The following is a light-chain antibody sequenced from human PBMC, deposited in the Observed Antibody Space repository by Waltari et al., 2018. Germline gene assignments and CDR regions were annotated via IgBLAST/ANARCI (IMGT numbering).Light chain of an antibody. J-gene: IGLJ1*01. CDR2: DVG. CDR3: SSYTTSTTLL. Sequence: QSALTQPASVSGSPGQSITIPCTGSRPDVGAYNFFPWYQQHPGKVPKLILYDVGNRPSGISHSFSASKSGNTASLTISGLQEEDEGEYYCSSYTTSTTLLFGTGTRLTVL. CDR1: RPDVGAYNF. V-gene: IGLV2-14*01.